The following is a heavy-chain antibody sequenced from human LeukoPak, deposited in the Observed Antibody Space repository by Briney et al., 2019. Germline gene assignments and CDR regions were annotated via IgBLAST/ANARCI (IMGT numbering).Heavy chain of an antibody. CDR3: ARDTRGDMHYFDY. V-gene: IGHV3-7*01. CDR1: GFTFSSYW. J-gene: IGHJ4*02. CDR2: IKQDGSEK. Sequence: GGSLRLSCAASGFTFSSYWMSWVRQAPGKGLEWVANIKQDGSEKYYVDSVKGRFTISRDNAKNSLYLQMNSLRAEDTAVYYCARDTRGDMHYFDYWGQGTLVTVSS. D-gene: IGHD2-15*01.